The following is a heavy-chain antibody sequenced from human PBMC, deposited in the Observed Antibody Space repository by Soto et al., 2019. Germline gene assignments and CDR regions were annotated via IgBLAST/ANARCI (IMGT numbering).Heavy chain of an antibody. D-gene: IGHD6-19*01. J-gene: IGHJ5*01. CDR1: GASISDYY. CDR3: ARDGEYTSGWYSFDS. V-gene: IGHV4-4*07. Sequence: SETLSLTCTVSGASISDYYWSWIRQPAGQALEWIGRVYVTGTTYFNPSLKSRVTMSVDTSNNQVSLKLSSVTAADSAIYYCARDGEYTSGWYSFDSWGPGTLVTVSS. CDR2: VYVTGTT.